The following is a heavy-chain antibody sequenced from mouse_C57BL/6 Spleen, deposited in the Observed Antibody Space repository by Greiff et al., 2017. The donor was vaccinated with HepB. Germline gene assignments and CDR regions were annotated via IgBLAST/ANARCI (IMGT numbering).Heavy chain of an antibody. D-gene: IGHD2-4*01. J-gene: IGHJ2*01. CDR1: GYSFTGYY. CDR2: INPSTGGT. Sequence: VQLQQSGPELVKPGASVKISCKASGYSFTGYYMNWVKQSPEKSLEWIGEINPSTGGTTYNQKFKAKATLTVDKSSSTAYMQRKSLTSEDSAVYYCARGHYDSFDYWGQGTTLTVSS. CDR3: ARGHYDSFDY. V-gene: IGHV1-42*01.